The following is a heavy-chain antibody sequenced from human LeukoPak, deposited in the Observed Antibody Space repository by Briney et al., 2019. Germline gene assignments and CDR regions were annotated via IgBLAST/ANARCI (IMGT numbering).Heavy chain of an antibody. CDR2: ISGSGGST. J-gene: IGHJ4*02. D-gene: IGHD2-15*01. V-gene: IGHV3-23*01. Sequence: PGGSLRLSCAASGFTFSSYGMSWVRQAPGKGLEWVSAISGSGGSTYYADSVKGRFTISRDNSKNTLYLQMNSLRAEDTAVYYCAKDIWEDIVVVVAAFYWGQGTLVTVSS. CDR1: GFTFSSYG. CDR3: AKDIWEDIVVVVAAFY.